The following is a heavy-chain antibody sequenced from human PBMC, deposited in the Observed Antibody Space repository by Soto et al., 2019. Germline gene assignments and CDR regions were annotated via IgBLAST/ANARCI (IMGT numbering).Heavy chain of an antibody. CDR2: IYYSGTT. CDR3: ARREIQGPIDY. V-gene: IGHV4-28*01. J-gene: IGHJ4*02. CDR1: GYSISSSNW. D-gene: IGHD1-26*01. Sequence: SETLYLTCAVSGYSISSSNWWGWIRQPQGKGLEWIGYIYYSGTTYYNPSLKSRVTMSVDTSKNQFSLKLTSVTAVDTAVYYCARREIQGPIDYWGQGTLVTVSS.